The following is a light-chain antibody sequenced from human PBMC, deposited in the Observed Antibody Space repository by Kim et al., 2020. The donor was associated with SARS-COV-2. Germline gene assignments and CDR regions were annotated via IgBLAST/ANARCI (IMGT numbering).Light chain of an antibody. J-gene: IGLJ2*01. CDR3: NSRDSSGNHLDVV. CDR2: GKN. CDR1: SLRSYY. V-gene: IGLV3-19*01. Sequence: SELTQDPAVSVALGQTVRITCQGDSLRSYYASWYQQKPGQAPVLVIYGKNNRPSGIPDRFSGSSSGNTASLTITGAQAEDEADYYCNSRDSSGNHLDVVFGGGTQLTVL.